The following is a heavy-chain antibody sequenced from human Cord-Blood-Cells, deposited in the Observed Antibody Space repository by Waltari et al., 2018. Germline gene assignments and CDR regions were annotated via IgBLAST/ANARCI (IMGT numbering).Heavy chain of an antibody. J-gene: IGHJ4*02. CDR3: ARDPDNYDILTGYYDY. Sequence: QVQLVQSGAEVKKPGASVKVSCKASGYTFTSYGISWVRQAPGQGLEWMGWSSEYNGNTNDAQKLQGRGTMTTDTSTSTADMELRSLRSDDTAVYYCARDPDNYDILTGYYDYWGQGTLVTVSS. CDR2: SSEYNGNT. D-gene: IGHD3-9*01. V-gene: IGHV1-18*04. CDR1: GYTFTSYG.